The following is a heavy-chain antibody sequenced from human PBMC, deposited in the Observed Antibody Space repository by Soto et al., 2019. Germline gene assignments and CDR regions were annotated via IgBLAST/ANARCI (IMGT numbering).Heavy chain of an antibody. V-gene: IGHV3-74*01. Sequence: EVQLVESGGGLVQPGGSLRLSCAASGFTFSSYWMHWVRQAPGKGLVWVSRINSDGSSTSYADSVKGRFTIARDNAKSTLYLPMKSLRAEDTAVYYCVRTSLVVAAATREDYWGQGTLVTVSS. D-gene: IGHD2-15*01. CDR1: GFTFSSYW. CDR2: INSDGSST. J-gene: IGHJ4*02. CDR3: VRTSLVVAAATREDY.